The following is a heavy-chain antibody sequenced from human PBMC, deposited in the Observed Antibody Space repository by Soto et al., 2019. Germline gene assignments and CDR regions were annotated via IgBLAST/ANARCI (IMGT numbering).Heavy chain of an antibody. J-gene: IGHJ4*02. CDR2: IYYSGST. Sequence: SETLSLTCTVSGGSISSGGYYWSWIRQHPGKGLEWIGYIYYSGSTYYNPSLKSRVTISADTSKNQFSLKLSSVTAADTAVYYCARDYDSSGYSFDYWGQGTLVTVSS. CDR1: GGSISSGGYY. D-gene: IGHD3-22*01. CDR3: ARDYDSSGYSFDY. V-gene: IGHV4-31*03.